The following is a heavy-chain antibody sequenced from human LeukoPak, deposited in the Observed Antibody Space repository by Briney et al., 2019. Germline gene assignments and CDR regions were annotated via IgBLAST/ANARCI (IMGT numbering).Heavy chain of an antibody. J-gene: IGHJ5*02. CDR1: GGTFSSYA. CDR2: IIPIFGTS. V-gene: IGHV1-69*01. D-gene: IGHD3-22*01. Sequence: SVKVSCKASGGTFSSYAISWVRQAPGQGLEWMGGIIPIFGTSNYAQEFQGRVTITADESTSTAYMELISLRSEDTAVYYCARGVHVRKYDSNDNSFDPWGQGTLVTVSS. CDR3: ARGVHVRKYDSNDNSFDP.